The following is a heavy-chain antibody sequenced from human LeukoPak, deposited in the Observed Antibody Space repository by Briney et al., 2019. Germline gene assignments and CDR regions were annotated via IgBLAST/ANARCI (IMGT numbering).Heavy chain of an antibody. CDR1: GFIFRRYW. D-gene: IGHD1-14*01. CDR3: ARDKPIPNLDAFDI. Sequence: GGSLRLSCAASGFIFRRYWMTWVRQAPGKGLEWVANIKQDGSEKNYLDSVRGRFTISRDDARNSLYLQMDSLRVEDTAVYYCARDKPIPNLDAFDIRGQGTMVTVSS. V-gene: IGHV3-7*05. J-gene: IGHJ3*02. CDR2: IKQDGSEK.